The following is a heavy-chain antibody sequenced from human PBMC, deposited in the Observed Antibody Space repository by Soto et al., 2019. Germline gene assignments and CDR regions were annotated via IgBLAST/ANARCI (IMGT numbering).Heavy chain of an antibody. CDR2: INHSGST. CDR1: GGSFSGYY. Sequence: SETLSLTCAVYGGSFSGYYWSWIRQPPGKGLEWIGEINHSGSTNYNPSLKSRVTISVDTSKNQFSLRLSSVTAADTAVYYCARYRPAAMIIDYYYYYMDVWGKGTTVTVSS. CDR3: ARYRPAAMIIDYYYYYMDV. V-gene: IGHV4-34*01. D-gene: IGHD2-2*01. J-gene: IGHJ6*03.